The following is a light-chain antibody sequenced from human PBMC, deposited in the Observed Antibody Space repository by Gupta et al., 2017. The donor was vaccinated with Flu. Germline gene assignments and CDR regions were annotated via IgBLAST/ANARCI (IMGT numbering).Light chain of an antibody. CDR2: DDS. J-gene: IGLJ1*01. CDR1: NIGSKS. Sequence: SYVLTQPPSVSVAPGQTARITCGGNNIGSKSVHWYQQKPGQAPVLIVYDDSERPSGIPERFSGSNSGNTATLTISRVEAGDEADYYCQVWDNSSDHYVFGTGTKVTVL. CDR3: QVWDNSSDHYV. V-gene: IGLV3-21*02.